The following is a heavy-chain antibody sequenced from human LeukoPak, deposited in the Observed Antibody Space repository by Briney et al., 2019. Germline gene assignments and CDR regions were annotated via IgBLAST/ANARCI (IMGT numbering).Heavy chain of an antibody. D-gene: IGHD1-26*01. V-gene: IGHV4-39*01. CDR1: GGSISSSSYY. CDR2: IYYSGST. CDR3: ARGGSPPHYYYYMDV. Sequence: SETLSLTCTVSGGSISSSSYYWGWIRQPPGKGLEWIGSIYYSGSTYYNPSLKSRVTISVDTSKNQFSLKLSSVTAADTAVYYCARGGSPPHYYYYMDVWGKGTTVTISS. J-gene: IGHJ6*03.